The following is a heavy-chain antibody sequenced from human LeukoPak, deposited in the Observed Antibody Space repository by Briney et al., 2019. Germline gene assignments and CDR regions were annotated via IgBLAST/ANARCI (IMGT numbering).Heavy chain of an antibody. CDR3: AGGRNNWLLSYYFDY. J-gene: IGHJ4*02. CDR2: INHSGST. CDR1: GGSFSGYY. D-gene: IGHD3-9*01. V-gene: IGHV4-34*01. Sequence: SETLSLTCAVSGGSFSGYYWSWIRQPPGKGLEWIGEINHSGSTNYNPSPKSRVAISVDTSKNQFSLKLSSVTAADTTVYYCAGGRNNWLLSYYFDYWGQGTLVTVSS.